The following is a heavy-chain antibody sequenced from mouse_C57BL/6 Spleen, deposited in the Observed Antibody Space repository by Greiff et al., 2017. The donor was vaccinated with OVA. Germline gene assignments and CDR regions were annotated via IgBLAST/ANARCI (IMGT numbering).Heavy chain of an antibody. CDR2: IDPNSGGT. V-gene: IGHV1-72*01. D-gene: IGHD1-1*01. J-gene: IGHJ3*01. Sequence: QVQLQQPGAELVKPGASVKLSCKASGYTFTSYWMHWVKQRPGRGLEWIGRIDPNSGGTTSNYTFPSQAPLPVDKPSSTAYMQLSSLTSEDSAVYYCARSYYYGSSYDWFAYWGQGTLVTVSA. CDR1: GYTFTSYW. CDR3: ARSYYYGSSYDWFAY.